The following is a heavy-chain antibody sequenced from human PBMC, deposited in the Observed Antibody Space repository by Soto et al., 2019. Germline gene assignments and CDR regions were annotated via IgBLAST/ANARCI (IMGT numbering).Heavy chain of an antibody. Sequence: GGSLSLSCAASGFTFSSYAMHWVRQAPGKGLEWVAVISYDGSNKYYADSVKGRFTISRDNSKNTLYLQMNSLRAEDTAVYYCAREYSYGTPFDYWGQGTLVTVSS. CDR2: ISYDGSNK. D-gene: IGHD5-18*01. CDR1: GFTFSSYA. J-gene: IGHJ4*02. V-gene: IGHV3-30-3*01. CDR3: AREYSYGTPFDY.